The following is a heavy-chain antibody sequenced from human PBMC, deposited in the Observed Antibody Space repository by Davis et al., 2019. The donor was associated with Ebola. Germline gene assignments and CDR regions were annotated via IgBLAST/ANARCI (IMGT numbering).Heavy chain of an antibody. D-gene: IGHD4-23*01. V-gene: IGHV4-59*01. CDR3: ARDSGTVVN. Sequence: PSETLSLTCTVSGGSISSYYWRWIRQPPGKGLEWIGYIYYSGSTNYNPSLKSRVTISVDTSKNQFSLKLSSVTAADTAVYYCARDSGTVVNWGQGTLVTVSS. CDR1: GGSISSYY. CDR2: IYYSGST. J-gene: IGHJ4*02.